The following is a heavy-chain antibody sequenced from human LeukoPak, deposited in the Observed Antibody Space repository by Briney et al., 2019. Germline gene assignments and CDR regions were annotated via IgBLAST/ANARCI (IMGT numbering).Heavy chain of an antibody. J-gene: IGHJ5*02. CDR3: ASTFTVVPAAPLYNWFDP. D-gene: IGHD2-2*01. V-gene: IGHV4-39*01. Sequence: PSETLSLTCTVSGGSISSSSYYWGWIRQPPGKGLEWIGSIYYSGSTYYNPSLKSRVTISVDTSKNQFSLKLSSVTAADTAVYYCASTFTVVPAAPLYNWFDPWGQGTLVTVSS. CDR1: GGSISSSSYY. CDR2: IYYSGST.